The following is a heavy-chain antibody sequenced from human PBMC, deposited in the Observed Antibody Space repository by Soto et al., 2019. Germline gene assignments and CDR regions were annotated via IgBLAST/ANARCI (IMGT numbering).Heavy chain of an antibody. CDR3: ASRVTICGVVSNWFDP. Sequence: QVQLVQSGAEVKKPGSSVKVSCKASGGTFSSYAISWVRQAPGQGLEWMGGIIPIFGTANYEQKLQGRVTITADKSTSTAYMELSSLRSEDTAVYYCASRVTICGVVSNWFDPWGQGTLVTVSS. D-gene: IGHD3-3*01. V-gene: IGHV1-69*06. CDR1: GGTFSSYA. J-gene: IGHJ5*02. CDR2: IIPIFGTA.